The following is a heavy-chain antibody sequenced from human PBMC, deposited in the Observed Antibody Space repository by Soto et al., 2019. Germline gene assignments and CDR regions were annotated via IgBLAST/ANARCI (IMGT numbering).Heavy chain of an antibody. J-gene: IGHJ2*01. CDR3: ARDGTDGRFDL. CDR2: ISSSSSYV. CDR1: GFTFSSYS. Sequence: EVQLVESGGGLVKPGGSLRLSCAASGFTFSSYSMNWVRQAPGKGLEWVSSISSSSSYVYYADSVKGRFTSSRDNAKHPLYLQMNSLRAEYTAVYYCARDGTDGRFDLLGRGTLVTVSS. V-gene: IGHV3-21*01. D-gene: IGHD1-26*01.